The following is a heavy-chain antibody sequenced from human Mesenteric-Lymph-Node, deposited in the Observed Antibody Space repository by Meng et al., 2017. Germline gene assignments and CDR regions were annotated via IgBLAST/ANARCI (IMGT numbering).Heavy chain of an antibody. D-gene: IGHD6-19*01. Sequence: GGSLRLSCAASGFTFSSYAMHWVRQAPGKGLEWVAVISYDGSNKYYADSVKGRFTISRDNSKNTLYLQMNSLRAEDTAVYYCARGSAVAGFHFDYWGQGTLVTVSS. V-gene: IGHV3-30*04. CDR3: ARGSAVAGFHFDY. CDR2: ISYDGSNK. J-gene: IGHJ4*02. CDR1: GFTFSSYA.